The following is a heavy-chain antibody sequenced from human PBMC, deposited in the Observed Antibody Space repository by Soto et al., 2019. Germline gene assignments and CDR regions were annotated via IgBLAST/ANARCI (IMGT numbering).Heavy chain of an antibody. V-gene: IGHV1-2*02. Sequence: EASVKVSCKASGYTFTGYYMHWERQAPGQGLEWMGWINPISGGTNYAQKFQGRVTMTRDTSISTAYMELSRLRSDDTAVYYCARAPTDYYDSSGYYYDYDYWGQGTLVTVSS. J-gene: IGHJ4*02. CDR2: INPISGGT. D-gene: IGHD3-22*01. CDR3: ARAPTDYYDSSGYYYDYDY. CDR1: GYTFTGYY.